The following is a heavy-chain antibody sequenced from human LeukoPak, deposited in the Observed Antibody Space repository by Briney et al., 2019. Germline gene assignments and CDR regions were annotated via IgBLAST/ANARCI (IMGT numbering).Heavy chain of an antibody. Sequence: PGESPKISCQGSGYSFTTYWIAWVRQMPGRGLEWMGIISPDDPEIRYSPSFRGQVTISADKSTSTAYLQWSRLKASDTAIYYCARHEGSGSYYSYWGQGTLVTVSS. J-gene: IGHJ4*02. CDR3: ARHEGSGSYYSY. V-gene: IGHV5-51*01. D-gene: IGHD1-26*01. CDR1: GYSFTTYW. CDR2: ISPDDPEI.